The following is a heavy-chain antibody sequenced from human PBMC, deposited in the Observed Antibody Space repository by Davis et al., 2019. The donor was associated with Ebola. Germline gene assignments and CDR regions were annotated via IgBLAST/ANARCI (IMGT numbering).Heavy chain of an antibody. Sequence: GESLKISCAASGFTFSSYAMSWVRQAPGKGLEWVSAISGSGGSTYYADSVKGRFTISRDNSKNTLYLQMNSLRAEDTAVYYCAKDLDGSGSYYRIYYYYGMDVWGQGTTVTVSS. CDR1: GFTFSSYA. CDR3: AKDLDGSGSYYRIYYYYGMDV. CDR2: ISGSGGST. D-gene: IGHD3-10*01. J-gene: IGHJ6*02. V-gene: IGHV3-23*01.